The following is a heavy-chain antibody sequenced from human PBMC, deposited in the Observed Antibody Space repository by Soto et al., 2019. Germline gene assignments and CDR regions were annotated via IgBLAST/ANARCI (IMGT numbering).Heavy chain of an antibody. CDR2: TYWDDDK. V-gene: IGHV2-5*02. Sequence: SGPTLVNPTQTLTLTCTFSGFSLSTDDVGVGWIRQPPGKALDWLAVTYWDDDKRYSPSLKSRLTITKDTSKNQVLLTMTNMDPVDTATYFCARSKYSISSFDYCGQGALVTVSS. J-gene: IGHJ4*02. CDR1: GFSLSTDDVG. CDR3: ARSKYSISSFDY. D-gene: IGHD6-6*01.